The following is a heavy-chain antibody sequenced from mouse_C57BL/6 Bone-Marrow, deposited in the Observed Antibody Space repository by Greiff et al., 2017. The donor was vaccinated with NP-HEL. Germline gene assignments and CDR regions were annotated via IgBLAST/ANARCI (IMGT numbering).Heavy chain of an antibody. CDR1: GFSLSTSGMG. J-gene: IGHJ2*01. CDR2: IYWDDDK. V-gene: IGHV8-12*01. D-gene: IGHD1-1*01. CDR3: ARYYGSSYGYYFDY. Sequence: QVTLKESGPGILQSSQTLSLTCSFSGFSLSTSGMGVSWIRQPSGKGLEWLAHIYWDDDKRYNPSLKSRLTISKDTSRNQVFLKITSVDTADTATYYCARYYGSSYGYYFDYWGQGTTLTVSS.